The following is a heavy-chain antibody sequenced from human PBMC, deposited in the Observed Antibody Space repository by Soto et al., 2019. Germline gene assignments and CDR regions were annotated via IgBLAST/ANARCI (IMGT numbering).Heavy chain of an antibody. CDR3: ARDREMGSGYYYFDY. CDR1: GYTFTSYG. J-gene: IGHJ4*02. CDR2: ISAYNGNT. D-gene: IGHD3-22*01. Sequence: AASVKVSCKASGYTFTSYGISWVRQAPGQGLEWMGWISAYNGNTNYAQKLQGRVTMTTDTSTSTAYMELRSLRSDDTAVYYCARDREMGSGYYYFDYWGQGTLVTVSS. V-gene: IGHV1-18*04.